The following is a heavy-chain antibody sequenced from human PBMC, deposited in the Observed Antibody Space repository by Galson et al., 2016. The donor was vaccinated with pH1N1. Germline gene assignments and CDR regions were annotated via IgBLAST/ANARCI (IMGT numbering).Heavy chain of an antibody. D-gene: IGHD3-3*01. CDR3: ARGVIDYDFWSGYQDHAAFDI. CDR2: TYYRSKWYN. V-gene: IGHV6-1*01. Sequence: CAISGDRVSSNSATWNWIRRSPSRGLEWLGRTYYRSKWYNDYAESVKSRIIISPDTSKNQLSLQLNSVTPADTAVYYCARGVIDYDFWSGYQDHAAFDIWGQGTMVIVSS. CDR1: GDRVSSNSAT. J-gene: IGHJ3*02.